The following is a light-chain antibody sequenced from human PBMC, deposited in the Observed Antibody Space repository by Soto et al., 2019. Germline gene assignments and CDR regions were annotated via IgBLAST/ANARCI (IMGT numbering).Light chain of an antibody. J-gene: IGKJ1*01. CDR3: QHYDHYPWT. Sequence: IQMTQSPSMVSASVGDKVIITCRASQHIRDLLAWYQQRPGKAPELLIYKASHLQTWVPSRFSGSGFGAEFTLPLSSLQPDDLATYYCQHYDHYPWTFGQGAKVEV. V-gene: IGKV1-5*03. CDR2: KAS. CDR1: QHIRDL.